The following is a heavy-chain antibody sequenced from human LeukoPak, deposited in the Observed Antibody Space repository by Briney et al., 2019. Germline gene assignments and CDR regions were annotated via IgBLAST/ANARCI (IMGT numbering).Heavy chain of an antibody. CDR3: ARDRDGYNVALDY. Sequence: ASVKVSCKASGGTFSSYAISWVRQAPGQGLEWMGRIIPILGIANYAQKFQGRVTITADKSTSTTYMELSSLRSEDTAVYYCARDRDGYNVALDYWGQGTLVTVSS. J-gene: IGHJ4*02. CDR1: GGTFSSYA. CDR2: IIPILGIA. D-gene: IGHD5-24*01. V-gene: IGHV1-69*04.